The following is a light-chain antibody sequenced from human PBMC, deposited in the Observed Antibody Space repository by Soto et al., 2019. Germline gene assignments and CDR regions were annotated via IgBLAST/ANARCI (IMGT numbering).Light chain of an antibody. Sequence: EIVMTQSPATLSVSPGERATLSFRASQSVSSNLAWYQQKPGQAPRLLIYGASTRATGIPARFSGSGSGTDFTLTISRLDPEDFAVYYCRQYGSSGTFGQGTKVDI. V-gene: IGKV3-15*01. CDR2: GAS. CDR1: QSVSSN. CDR3: RQYGSSGT. J-gene: IGKJ1*01.